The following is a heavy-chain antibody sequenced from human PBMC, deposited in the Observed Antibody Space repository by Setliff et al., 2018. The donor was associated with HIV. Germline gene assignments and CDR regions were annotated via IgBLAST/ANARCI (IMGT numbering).Heavy chain of an antibody. CDR3: VRGVQSPPHYSYYYMYV. CDR1: RSTFNSHT. CDR2: IIPILGVA. V-gene: IGHV1-69*02. D-gene: IGHD3-3*01. Sequence: SVKVSCKASRSTFNSHTISWVRQAPGQGLDWMGMIIPILGVANYAQRFQGQVTITADKSTSTAYMELTSLRFDDTAMYYCVRGVQSPPHYSYYYMYVWGEGTRVTVS. J-gene: IGHJ6*03.